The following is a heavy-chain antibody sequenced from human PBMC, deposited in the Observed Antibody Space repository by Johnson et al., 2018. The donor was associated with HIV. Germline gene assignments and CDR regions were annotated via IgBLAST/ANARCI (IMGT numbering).Heavy chain of an antibody. D-gene: IGHD2-21*02. CDR1: GFTVSSNY. J-gene: IGHJ3*02. Sequence: VQLVESGGGLIQPGGSLRLSCAASGFTVSSNYMSWVRQAPGKGLEWVSRIKTDGSSTSYADSVKGRFTISRDNAKNTLYLEMKILRVDDTAVYYCVRDDYAFHIWGQGTMVTVSS. CDR2: IKTDGSST. CDR3: VRDDYAFHI. V-gene: IGHV3-74*01.